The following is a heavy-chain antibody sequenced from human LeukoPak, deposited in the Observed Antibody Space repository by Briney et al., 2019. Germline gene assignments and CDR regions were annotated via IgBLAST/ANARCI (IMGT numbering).Heavy chain of an antibody. CDR2: INHSGST. CDR3: ARDQKDKYGNWFDP. D-gene: IGHD4-17*01. J-gene: IGHJ5*02. Sequence: SETLSLTCAVYGGSFSGYYWSWIRQPPGKGLEWIGEINHSGSTNYNPSLKSRVTISVDTSKTQFSLKLSSVTAADTAVYYCARDQKDKYGNWFDPWGQGTLVTVSS. CDR1: GGSFSGYY. V-gene: IGHV4-34*01.